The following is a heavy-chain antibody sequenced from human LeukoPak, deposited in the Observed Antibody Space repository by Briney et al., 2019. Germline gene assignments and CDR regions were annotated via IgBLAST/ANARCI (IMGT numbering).Heavy chain of an antibody. D-gene: IGHD4-11*01. V-gene: IGHV7-4-1*02. Sequence: ASVKVSCKASGYTFTSYAMNWVRQAPGQGLEWMGWINTNTGNPTYAQGLTGRFVFSLGTSVSTAYLQISSLKAEDTAVYYCARAGPMYSLTYSWFDPWGQGTLVTVSS. CDR2: INTNTGNP. CDR1: GYTFTSYA. CDR3: ARAGPMYSLTYSWFDP. J-gene: IGHJ5*02.